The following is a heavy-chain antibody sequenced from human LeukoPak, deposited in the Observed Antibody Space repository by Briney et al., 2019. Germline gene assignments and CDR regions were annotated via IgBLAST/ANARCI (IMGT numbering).Heavy chain of an antibody. V-gene: IGHV3-33*06. J-gene: IGHJ6*03. CDR2: LWYDGSNE. D-gene: IGHD4-17*01. Sequence: GGSLRLSCVASGFTFRSYGMHWVRQAPGKGLEWLSLLWYDGSNEYYADSVKGRFTISRDNSKNTLYLQMNSLRAEDTAVYYCAKGMTTGPRSXYXXMDXXGKGXTVT. CDR1: GFTFRSYG. CDR3: AKGMTTGPRSXYXXMDX.